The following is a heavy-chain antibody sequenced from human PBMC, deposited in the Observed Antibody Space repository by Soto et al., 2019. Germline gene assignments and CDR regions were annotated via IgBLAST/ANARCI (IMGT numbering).Heavy chain of an antibody. CDR2: NYYSGST. J-gene: IGHJ4*02. D-gene: IGHD3-16*02. V-gene: IGHV4-31*01. Sequence: QVQLQESGPGLVKPSQTLSLTCTVSGGSISSGGYYWSWIRQHPGKGLEWIGYNYYSGSTSYNPSLNMALTIAVDTSKTRYALNLSPVTAADTAVYYCARGVIHWGQGTLVTVSS. CDR1: GGSISSGGYY. CDR3: ARGVIH.